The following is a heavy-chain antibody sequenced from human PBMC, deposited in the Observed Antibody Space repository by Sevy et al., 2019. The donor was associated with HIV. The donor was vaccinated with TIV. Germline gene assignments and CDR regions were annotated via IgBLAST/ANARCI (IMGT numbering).Heavy chain of an antibody. CDR3: AKGDRTFYGLDV. V-gene: IGHV3-23*01. D-gene: IGHD2-15*01. Sequence: GGSLRLSCAASGFTFSTYVMNWVRQAPGKGLEWVSGISGSGGSTYYADYLKGRFTIFRDNSKNTVYLQMNSLRAEDTAVYYCAKGDRTFYGLDVWGQGTTVTVSS. J-gene: IGHJ6*02. CDR2: ISGSGGST. CDR1: GFTFSTYV.